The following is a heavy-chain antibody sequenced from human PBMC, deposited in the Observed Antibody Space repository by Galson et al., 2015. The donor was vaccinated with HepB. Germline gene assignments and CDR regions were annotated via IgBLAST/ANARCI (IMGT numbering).Heavy chain of an antibody. D-gene: IGHD6-13*01. V-gene: IGHV3-23*01. J-gene: IGHJ4*02. Sequence: SLRLSCAASGFTFSNYAMSWVRQAPGKGLEWVSTISGRTYYADSVKGRFTISRDNSKSTLYLQMNSLRAEDTAVYYCARPLQLSAADTAYYWGQGTLVTVSS. CDR2: ISGRT. CDR3: ARPLQLSAADTAYY. CDR1: GFTFSNYA.